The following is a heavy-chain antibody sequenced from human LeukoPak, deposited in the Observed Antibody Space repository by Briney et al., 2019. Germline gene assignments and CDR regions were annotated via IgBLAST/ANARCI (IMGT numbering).Heavy chain of an antibody. Sequence: PSETLPLTCAVYGVSFSGYYWSWIRQPPGKGLEWIGEINHSGSTNYNPSLKSRVTISVDTSKNQFSLKLSSVTAADTAVYYCARGGLMITFGGVMPPGGIYGMDVWGQGTTVTVSS. D-gene: IGHD3-16*01. J-gene: IGHJ6*02. CDR2: INHSGST. V-gene: IGHV4-34*01. CDR3: ARGGLMITFGGVMPPGGIYGMDV. CDR1: GVSFSGYY.